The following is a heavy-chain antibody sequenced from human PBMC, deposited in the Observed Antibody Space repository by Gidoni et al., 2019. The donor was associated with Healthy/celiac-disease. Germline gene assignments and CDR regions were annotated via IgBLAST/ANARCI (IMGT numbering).Heavy chain of an antibody. CDR2: ISSISSYI. CDR3: ARDRARRGMDV. V-gene: IGHV3-21*01. J-gene: IGHJ6*02. CDR1: GFTFSSYS. Sequence: EVQLVESGGGLVKPGGSMRLSCAASGFTFSSYSMNWVRQAPGKGLEWVSSISSISSYIYYADSVKGRFTISRDNAKNSLYLQMNSLRAEDTAVYYCARDRARRGMDVWGQGTTVTVSS.